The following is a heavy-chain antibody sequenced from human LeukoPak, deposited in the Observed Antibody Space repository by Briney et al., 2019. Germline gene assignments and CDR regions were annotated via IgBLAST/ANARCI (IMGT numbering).Heavy chain of an antibody. CDR3: ATYDSTGYYYLPDAFDI. D-gene: IGHD3-22*01. CDR1: GYPFNNYD. Sequence: APVKVSCKASGYPFNNYDINWVRQATGQGLEWMGWMNPHSGKTGYAQNFQGRVTMTRDTSISTAYMELSSLRSEDTAVYYCATYDSTGYYYLPDAFDIWGQGTMVIVSS. V-gene: IGHV1-8*01. J-gene: IGHJ3*02. CDR2: MNPHSGKT.